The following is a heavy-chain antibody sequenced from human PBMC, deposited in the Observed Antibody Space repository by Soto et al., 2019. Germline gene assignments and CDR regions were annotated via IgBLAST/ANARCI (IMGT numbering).Heavy chain of an antibody. V-gene: IGHV3-21*01. J-gene: IGHJ4*02. CDR1: GFTFSSYS. D-gene: IGHD4-4*01. Sequence: GGSLRLSCAASGFTFSSYSMNWVRQAPGKGLEWVSSISSSSSYIYYADSVKGRFTISRDNAKNSLYLQMNSLRAEDTAVYYCAREAGEDTVTKFDYWGQGTLVTVSS. CDR2: ISSSSSYI. CDR3: AREAGEDTVTKFDY.